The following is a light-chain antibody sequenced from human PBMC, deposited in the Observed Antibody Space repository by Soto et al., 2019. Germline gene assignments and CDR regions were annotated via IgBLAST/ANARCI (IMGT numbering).Light chain of an antibody. Sequence: DIQMTQSPSTLSASVGDRVTITCRASQSISNWLAWYQQKPGKAPKLLIYAASSLESGVPSRFSGSGSGTEFTLTISSLQPDDFATYYCQQYYSYSWTFGQGTMLEIK. CDR2: AAS. CDR3: QQYYSYSWT. V-gene: IGKV1-5*03. J-gene: IGKJ1*01. CDR1: QSISNW.